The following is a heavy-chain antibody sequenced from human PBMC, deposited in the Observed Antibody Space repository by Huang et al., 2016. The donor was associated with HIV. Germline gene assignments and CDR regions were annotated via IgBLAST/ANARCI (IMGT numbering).Heavy chain of an antibody. Sequence: QVQLVQSGAEVRKPGSSVKVSCRASGGSFNNFGINWVRQAPGQGLEWRGGRIPRFGTRNDAQRFQGRVTITADETTGVVYMELSSLRSDDTAVYFCAKRGGAWGSPYAFDLWGPGTMVTVSS. V-gene: IGHV1-69*13. CDR1: GGSFNNFG. D-gene: IGHD3-16*01. CDR3: AKRGGAWGSPYAFDL. CDR2: RIPRFGTR. J-gene: IGHJ3*01.